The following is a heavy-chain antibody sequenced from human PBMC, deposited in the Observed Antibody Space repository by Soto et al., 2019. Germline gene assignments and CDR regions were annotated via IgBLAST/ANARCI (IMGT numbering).Heavy chain of an antibody. CDR3: ATDSGTSDY. J-gene: IGHJ4*02. CDR1: GFTFSTYW. V-gene: IGHV3-7*01. D-gene: IGHD1-1*01. Sequence: GGSLRLSCAASGFTFSTYWMSWVRQAPGKGLEWVANIKQDGSETYYVDSVKGRFTISRDNAKNSLYLQMNSLRAEDTAVYYCATDSGTSDYWGQGTPVTVSS. CDR2: IKQDGSET.